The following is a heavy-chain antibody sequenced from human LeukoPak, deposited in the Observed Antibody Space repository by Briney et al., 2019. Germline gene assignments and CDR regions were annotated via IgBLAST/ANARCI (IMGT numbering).Heavy chain of an antibody. Sequence: GGALRLSRAASGFTFSDYYMSCMPQAPGKGLEGVSYISSSSSSTNNADSVKGRFTISRDNAKNSLYLLMNSLRAEDTAVYYCARVSGIAAAGTFDYWGQGTLVTVSS. D-gene: IGHD6-13*01. CDR3: ARVSGIAAAGTFDY. CDR1: GFTFSDYY. V-gene: IGHV3-11*05. CDR2: ISSSSSST. J-gene: IGHJ4*02.